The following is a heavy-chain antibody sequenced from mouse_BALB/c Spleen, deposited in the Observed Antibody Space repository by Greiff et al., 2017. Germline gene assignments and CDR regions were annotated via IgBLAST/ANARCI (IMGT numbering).Heavy chain of an antibody. J-gene: IGHJ2*01. D-gene: IGHD1-2*01. V-gene: IGHV5-6*03. CDR3: ARETAFDY. Sequence: DVMLVESGGGLVKPGGSLKLSCAASGFTFSSYGMSWVRQTPDKRLEWVATISSGGSYTYYPDSVKGRFTISRDNAKNTLYLQMSSLKSEDTAMYYCARETAFDYWGQGTTLTVSS. CDR1: GFTFSSYG. CDR2: ISSGGSYT.